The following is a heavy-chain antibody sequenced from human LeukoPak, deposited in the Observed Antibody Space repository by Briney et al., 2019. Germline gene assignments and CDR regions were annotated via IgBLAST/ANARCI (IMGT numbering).Heavy chain of an antibody. D-gene: IGHD3-10*01. J-gene: IGHJ3*01. V-gene: IGHV4-4*02. CDR3: ARGFYGSGSYSSPGFHAFDV. Sequence: SETLSLPCAVSGGSISSNNWWSWVRQPPGKGLEWIGEIYHSGSTDYNPSLESRVTISVDKSNNQFSLKLSSVTAADTAVYYCARGFYGSGSYSSPGFHAFDVWGQGTMVTVSS. CDR2: IYHSGST. CDR1: GGSISSNNW.